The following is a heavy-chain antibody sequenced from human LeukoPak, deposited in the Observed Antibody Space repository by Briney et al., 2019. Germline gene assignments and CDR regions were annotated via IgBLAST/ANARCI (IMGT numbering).Heavy chain of an antibody. D-gene: IGHD3/OR15-3a*01. Sequence: ASVNVSCKASGYTFVNFGLIWVRQAPGQGLEWMVWISPENGDTNYAQTFQDRVTVTTDTSTNTAYMELRSLTSDDTAVYFCARVFGYYYFYMDVWGEGTTVIISS. CDR2: ISPENGDT. CDR3: ARVFGYYYFYMDV. V-gene: IGHV1-18*01. CDR1: GYTFVNFG. J-gene: IGHJ6*03.